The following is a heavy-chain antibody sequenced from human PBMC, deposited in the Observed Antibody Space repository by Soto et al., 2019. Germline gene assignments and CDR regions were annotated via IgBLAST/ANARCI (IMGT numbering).Heavy chain of an antibody. Sequence: QLQLQESGPGLVKPSETLSLTCTVSGGSISSYYWSWIRQPPGKGLEWIGYIYYSGSTNNNPSLKSRVTISVDTSKNLFSLKLSSVTAADTAVYFCERGPSYYHSGSWALDSWGQGSLVTVSS. CDR2: IYYSGST. CDR1: GGSISSYY. J-gene: IGHJ4*02. D-gene: IGHD3-10*01. V-gene: IGHV4-59*01. CDR3: ERGPSYYHSGSWALDS.